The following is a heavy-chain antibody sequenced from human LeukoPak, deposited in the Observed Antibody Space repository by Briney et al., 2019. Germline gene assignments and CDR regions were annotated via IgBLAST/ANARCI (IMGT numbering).Heavy chain of an antibody. D-gene: IGHD2-15*01. J-gene: IGHJ4*02. CDR1: GGSIASAGYY. V-gene: IGHV4-31*03. Sequence: SETLSLTCTVSGGSIASAGYYWSWIRQHPGKGLEWIGYINYSGSTYYNPSLKSRVTISGDTSKNQFSLKLSSVTAADTAVYYCARGNSDGKREDYWGPGTLLTVSS. CDR2: INYSGST. CDR3: ARGNSDGKREDY.